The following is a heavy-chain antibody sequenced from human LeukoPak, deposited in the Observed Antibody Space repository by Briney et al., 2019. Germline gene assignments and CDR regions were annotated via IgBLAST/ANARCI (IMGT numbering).Heavy chain of an antibody. D-gene: IGHD3-10*01. J-gene: IGHJ5*02. CDR3: ARGGWFGELLIRFDP. CDR2: IYYSGST. CDR1: GGSISSYY. Sequence: SETLSLTCTVSGGSISSYYWSWIRQPPGKGLEWIGYIYYSGSTNYNPSLKSRVTISVDTSKNQFSLKLSSVTAADTAVYYCARGGWFGELLIRFDPWGQGTLVTVSS. V-gene: IGHV4-59*12.